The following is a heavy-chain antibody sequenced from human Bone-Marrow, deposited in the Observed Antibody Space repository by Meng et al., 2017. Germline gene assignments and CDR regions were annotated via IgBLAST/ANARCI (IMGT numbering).Heavy chain of an antibody. D-gene: IGHD3-10*01. Sequence: QVQLVQSGAEVKKPGASVKVSCKASGYTFTGYYMHWVRQAPGQGLEWMGRINPNSGGTNYAQKFQGRVTMTRDTSISTAYMELSRLRSDDTAVYYCARLRLGSGSYYNDWFDPWGQGTLVTVSS. J-gene: IGHJ5*02. CDR2: INPNSGGT. CDR3: ARLRLGSGSYYNDWFDP. CDR1: GYTFTGYY. V-gene: IGHV1-2*06.